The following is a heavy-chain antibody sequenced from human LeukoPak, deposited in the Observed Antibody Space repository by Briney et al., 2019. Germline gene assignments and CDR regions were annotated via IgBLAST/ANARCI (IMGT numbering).Heavy chain of an antibody. V-gene: IGHV3-23*01. J-gene: IGHJ4*02. Sequence: GGSLRLSCAAPGFTFSSYAMSWVRQAPGKGLEWVSAISGSGGSTYYADSVKGRFTISRDNSKNTLYLQMNSLRAEDTAVYYCVKAGAAAGFYYFDYWGQGTLVTVSS. CDR1: GFTFSSYA. D-gene: IGHD6-13*01. CDR3: VKAGAAAGFYYFDY. CDR2: ISGSGGST.